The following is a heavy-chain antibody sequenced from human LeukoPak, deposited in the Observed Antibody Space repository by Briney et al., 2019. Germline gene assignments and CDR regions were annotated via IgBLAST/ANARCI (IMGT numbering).Heavy chain of an antibody. J-gene: IGHJ4*02. CDR1: VFTFSSYI. CDR3: ARVGAAVGTVGY. CDR2: ISSSSSYI. Sequence: GGSLRLSCAASVFTFSSYIMNWVRQAPGKGLEWVSSISSSSSYIYYADSVKGRFTISRDNAKNSLYLQMNSLRAEDTAVYYCARVGAAVGTVGYWGQGTLVNVSS. D-gene: IGHD6-13*01. V-gene: IGHV3-21*01.